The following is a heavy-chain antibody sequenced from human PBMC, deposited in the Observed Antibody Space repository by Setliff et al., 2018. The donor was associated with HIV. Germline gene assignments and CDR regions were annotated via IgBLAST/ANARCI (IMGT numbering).Heavy chain of an antibody. CDR3: ARLLNYYDSSGYYFRLFYGMDV. D-gene: IGHD3-22*01. Sequence: GESLKISCKGSGYSFTSYWIGWVRQMPGKGLEWMGIIYPGDSDTRYSPSFQGQVTISADKSISTAYLQWSSLKASDTAIYYCARLLNYYDSSGYYFRLFYGMDVWGQGTTVTVSS. J-gene: IGHJ6*02. CDR1: GYSFTSYW. CDR2: IYPGDSDT. V-gene: IGHV5-51*01.